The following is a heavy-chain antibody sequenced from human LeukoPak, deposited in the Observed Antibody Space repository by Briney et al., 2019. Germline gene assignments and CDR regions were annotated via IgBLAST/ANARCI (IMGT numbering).Heavy chain of an antibody. CDR3: ARQVVVVIAIKNWFDP. V-gene: IGHV4-39*01. D-gene: IGHD2-21*01. Sequence: SETLSLTCTVSGGSISSSSYYWGWIRQPPGKGLEWLGSIYYSVSTYYNPSLKSRVTISVDTSKNQFSLKLSSVTAADTAVYYCARQVVVVIAIKNWFDPWGQGTLVTVSS. J-gene: IGHJ5*02. CDR1: GGSISSSSYY. CDR2: IYYSVST.